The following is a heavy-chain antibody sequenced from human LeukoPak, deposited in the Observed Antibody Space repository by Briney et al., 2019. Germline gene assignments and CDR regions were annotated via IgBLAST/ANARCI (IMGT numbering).Heavy chain of an antibody. CDR1: GYSISSGYY. D-gene: IGHD3-16*01. V-gene: IGHV4-38-2*02. CDR3: ARASFWESPINWFAP. CDR2: IYHSGST. J-gene: IGHJ5*02. Sequence: ASETLSLTCTVSGYSISSGYYWGWIRQPPGKGLEWIGSIYHSGSTYYNPSLKSRVTISVDTSKNQFSLKLSSVTAADTAVYYCARASFWESPINWFAPWGQGTLVTVSS.